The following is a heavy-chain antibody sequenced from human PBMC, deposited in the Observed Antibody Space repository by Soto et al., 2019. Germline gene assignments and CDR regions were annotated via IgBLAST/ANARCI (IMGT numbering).Heavy chain of an antibody. J-gene: IGHJ4*02. CDR1: GYSFTSYW. D-gene: IGHD6-13*01. V-gene: IGHV5-10-1*01. CDR2: IDPSDSYT. CDR3: ARQPSNPASIAAADDY. Sequence: GESLKISCKGSGYSFTSYWISWVRQMPGKGLEWMGRIDPSDSYTNYSPSFQGHVTISADKSISTAYLQWSSLKASDTAMYYCARQPSNPASIAAADDYWGQGTLVTVSS.